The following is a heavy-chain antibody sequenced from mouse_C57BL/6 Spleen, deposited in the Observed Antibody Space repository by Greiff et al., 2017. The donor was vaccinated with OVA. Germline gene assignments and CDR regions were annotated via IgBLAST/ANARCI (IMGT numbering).Heavy chain of an antibody. CDR1: GFSFNTYA. CDR3: VRQRFNYYGSSYWYFDV. CDR2: IRSKSNNYAT. J-gene: IGHJ1*03. V-gene: IGHV10-1*01. Sequence: EVQRVESGGGLVQPKGSLKLSCAASGFSFNTYAMNWVRQAPGKGLEWVARIRSKSNNYATYYADSVKDRFTISRDDSESMLYLQMNNLKTEDTAMYYCVRQRFNYYGSSYWYFDVWGTGTTVTVSS. D-gene: IGHD1-1*01.